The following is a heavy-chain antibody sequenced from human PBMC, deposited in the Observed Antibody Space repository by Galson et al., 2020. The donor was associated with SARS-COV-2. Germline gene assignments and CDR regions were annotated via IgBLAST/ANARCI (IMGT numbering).Heavy chain of an antibody. CDR1: GFTFSDYY. J-gene: IGHJ4*02. V-gene: IGHV3-11*01. Sequence: NSGRSLRLSCAASGFTFSDYYMSWIRQAPGKGLEWVSYISSSGSTIYYADSVQGRFTLSRDNAKNSLYLQMNSLRAEDTAVYYCAREALSEITIFGVVIYRYFDYWGQGTLVTISS. D-gene: IGHD3-3*01. CDR3: AREALSEITIFGVVIYRYFDY. CDR2: ISSSGSTI.